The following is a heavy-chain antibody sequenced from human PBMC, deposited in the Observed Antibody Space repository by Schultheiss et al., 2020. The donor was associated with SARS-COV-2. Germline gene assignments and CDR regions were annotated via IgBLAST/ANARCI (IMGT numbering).Heavy chain of an antibody. CDR1: GGTFSSYA. CDR3: AGIYINSWYSIDY. J-gene: IGHJ4*02. Sequence: ASVKVSCKASGGTFSSYAISWVRQAPGQGLEWMGWISTYNANTNYAQKFQGWVTMTRDTSISTAYMELSRLRSDDTAVYYCAGIYINSWYSIDYWGQGTLVTVSS. D-gene: IGHD6-13*01. CDR2: ISTYNANT. V-gene: IGHV1-2*04.